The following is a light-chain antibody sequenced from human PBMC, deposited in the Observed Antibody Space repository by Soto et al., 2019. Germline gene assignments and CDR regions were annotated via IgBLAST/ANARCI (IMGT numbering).Light chain of an antibody. CDR2: GAS. CDR3: QQYGSSRYT. V-gene: IGKV3-20*01. Sequence: EMVLTKSPGTLSLSPGERATLSGRASRSVSSSYLAWYQQKPGQAPRLLIYGASSRATGIPDRFSGSGAGTDFTLTISRLEPEDFAVYYCQQYGSSRYTFGQGTKLEIK. CDR1: RSVSSSY. J-gene: IGKJ2*01.